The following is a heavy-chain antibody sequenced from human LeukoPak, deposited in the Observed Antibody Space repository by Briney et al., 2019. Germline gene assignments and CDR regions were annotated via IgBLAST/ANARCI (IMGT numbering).Heavy chain of an antibody. V-gene: IGHV1-69*13. CDR2: IIPIFGTA. J-gene: IGHJ4*02. D-gene: IGHD3-3*01. CDR3: ARIRDFWSGFYYFDY. CDR1: GGTFSSYA. Sequence: GASVKVSCXASGGTFSSYAISWVRQARGQGLEWMGGIIPIFGTANYAQKFQDRVTITADESTSTAYMELSSLRSEDTAVYYCARIRDFWSGFYYFDYWGQGTLVTVSS.